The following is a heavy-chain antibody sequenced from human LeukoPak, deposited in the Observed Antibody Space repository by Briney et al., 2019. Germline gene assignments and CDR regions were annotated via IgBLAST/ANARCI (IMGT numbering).Heavy chain of an antibody. Sequence: LRLSCAASGFTFSDYSINWVRQAPGKGLEWVSYISSNGRTIYYADSVKGRFTISRDNAKNSLYLQMNSLRAEDTAVYYCASLGYSSSYDYWGQGTLVTVSS. CDR3: ASLGYSSSYDY. V-gene: IGHV3-48*04. J-gene: IGHJ4*02. CDR1: GFTFSDYS. CDR2: ISSNGRTI. D-gene: IGHD6-13*01.